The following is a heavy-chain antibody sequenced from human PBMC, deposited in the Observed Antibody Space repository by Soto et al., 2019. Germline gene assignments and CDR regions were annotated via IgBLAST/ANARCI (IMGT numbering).Heavy chain of an antibody. CDR2: ISASGGST. V-gene: IGHV3-23*01. D-gene: IGHD4-17*01. J-gene: IGHJ3*02. CDR1: GFTFNNFA. CDR3: AKVDGFSPMTSAFDI. Sequence: LRLSCAASGFTFNNFAMSWVRQAPGKGLEWVSAISASGGSTYYADSVKGRFTISRDNSKNTLYVQMNSLRAEDTAVYYCAKVDGFSPMTSAFDIWGQGTMVTVSS.